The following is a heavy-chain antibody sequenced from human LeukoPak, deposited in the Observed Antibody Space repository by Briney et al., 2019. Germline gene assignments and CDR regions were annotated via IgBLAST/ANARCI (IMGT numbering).Heavy chain of an antibody. CDR2: INPRGGST. CDR1: GYTFTGYY. V-gene: IGHV1-46*01. D-gene: IGHD4-11*01. J-gene: IGHJ4*02. Sequence: GASVKVSCKVSGYTFTGYYMHWVRQAPGQGPERMGIINPRGGSTDYAQKFQDRITMTSDTSTSTVYMELKSLTSEDTAVYFCARVGTTGATADNWGQGTLVTVSS. CDR3: ARVGTTGATADN.